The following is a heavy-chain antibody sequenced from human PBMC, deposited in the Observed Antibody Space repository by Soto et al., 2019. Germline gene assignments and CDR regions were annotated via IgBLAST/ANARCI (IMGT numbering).Heavy chain of an antibody. V-gene: IGHV3-11*05. CDR3: AREDYYDGRGYYTY. J-gene: IGHJ4*02. CDR1: GFTFSDYY. Sequence: QVQLVESGGGLVQPGGSLRLSCAASGFTFSDYYMSWIRQAPGKGLEWISYISSSSDYTNYADSVKGRFTISRDNAKNALYLQMNSLRAEDTAVYYCAREDYYDGRGYYTYWGQGTLVSVSS. CDR2: ISSSSDYT. D-gene: IGHD3-22*01.